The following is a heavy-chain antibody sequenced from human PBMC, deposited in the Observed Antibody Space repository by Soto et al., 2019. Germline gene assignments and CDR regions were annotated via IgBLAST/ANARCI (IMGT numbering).Heavy chain of an antibody. D-gene: IGHD3-22*01. CDR3: ARNYYDSSDRDYLDY. CDR1: GYTFTSYY. V-gene: IGHV1-2*02. J-gene: IGHJ4*02. Sequence: GASVKVSCKASGYTFTSYYIHWVRQAPGQGLEWMGWINTITGGTNYAPKFQGRVTMTRDTSITTAYMELSRLRSDDTAAYYCARNYYDSSDRDYLDYWGQGTPVTVSS. CDR2: INTITGGT.